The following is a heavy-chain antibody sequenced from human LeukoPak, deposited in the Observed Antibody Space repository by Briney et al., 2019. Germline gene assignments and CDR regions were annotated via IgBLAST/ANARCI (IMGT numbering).Heavy chain of an antibody. J-gene: IGHJ2*01. Sequence: PSQTLSLTCTVSGGSISNGGYYWSWIRQHPGKGLEWIGYIYYSGSTYYNPSLKSRVTISVDTSKNHFSLKLSSVTAADTAVYYCARDNPTVTNWYFDLWGRGTLVTVSS. CDR3: ARDNPTVTNWYFDL. V-gene: IGHV4-31*03. D-gene: IGHD4-17*01. CDR2: IYYSGST. CDR1: GGSISNGGYY.